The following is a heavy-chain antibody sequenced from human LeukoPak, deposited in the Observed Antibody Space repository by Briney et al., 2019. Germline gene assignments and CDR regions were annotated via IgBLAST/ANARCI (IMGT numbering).Heavy chain of an antibody. CDR3: ARDYDYGDYPGY. V-gene: IGHV3-30*03. CDR2: ISYDGTKI. CDR1: GFTFSTYG. Sequence: GTSLRLSCAASGFTFSTYGMHWVRQAPGKGLEWVAIISYDGTKIYYADSVKGRFTISRDNAKNSLYLQMNSLRAEDTALYYCARDYDYGDYPGYWGQGTLVTVSS. J-gene: IGHJ4*02. D-gene: IGHD4-17*01.